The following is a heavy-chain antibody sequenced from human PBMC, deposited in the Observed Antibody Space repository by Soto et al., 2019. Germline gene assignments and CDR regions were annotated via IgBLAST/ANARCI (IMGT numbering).Heavy chain of an antibody. D-gene: IGHD2-15*01. CDR3: AREVVMGMAV. Sequence: QVQLVQSGAEVKKPGASVKVSCKASGYTFTSYDINWVRQATGQGLEWMGWMNPNSANTGYAQKFKGRVTMTRNTSISTAYMDLSRLRAEDTAVYSCAREVVMGMAVWGQGTAVTVSS. J-gene: IGHJ6*02. CDR2: MNPNSANT. V-gene: IGHV1-8*01. CDR1: GYTFTSYD.